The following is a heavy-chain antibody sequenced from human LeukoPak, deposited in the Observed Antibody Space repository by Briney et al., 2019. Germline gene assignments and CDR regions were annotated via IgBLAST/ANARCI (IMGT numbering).Heavy chain of an antibody. CDR1: GFTFSSYW. V-gene: IGHV3-7*01. D-gene: IGHD3-9*01. CDR3: ARGGDDILTGYYGY. CDR2: INDDGSDA. Sequence: GGSLRLSCAASGFTFSSYWMTWVRQAPGKGLEWVANINDDGSDANYVDSVKGRFTVSRDNAKNSLYLQLNSLRAEDTAVYYCARGGDDILTGYYGYWGQGTLVTVSS. J-gene: IGHJ4*02.